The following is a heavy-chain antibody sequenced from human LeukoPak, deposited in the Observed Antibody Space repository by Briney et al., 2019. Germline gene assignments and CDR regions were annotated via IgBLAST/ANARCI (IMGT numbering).Heavy chain of an antibody. J-gene: IGHJ4*02. V-gene: IGHV4-39*01. CDR1: GGSISSSSYY. D-gene: IGHD3-10*01. Sequence: SETLSLTCTVSGGSISSSSYYWGWIRQPPGKGLEWIGSIYYSGSTYYNPSLKSRVTISVDTSKNRFSLKLSSVTAADTAVYYCASRPYYYGSGSPFDYWGQGTLVTVSS. CDR3: ASRPYYYGSGSPFDY. CDR2: IYYSGST.